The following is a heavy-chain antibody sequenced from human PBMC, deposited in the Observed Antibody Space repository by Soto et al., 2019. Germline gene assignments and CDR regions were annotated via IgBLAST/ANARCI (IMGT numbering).Heavy chain of an antibody. V-gene: IGHV5-51*01. Sequence: GESLKISCKGAVYSFNTYWIGWVRQMPGKGLEWMGIIYPVDSDTRYSPSFQGQVTISVDKSISTAYLQWSSLKASDTAMYYCARAIGYCSSSSCYTFDYWGQGTLVTVSS. J-gene: IGHJ4*02. CDR1: VYSFNTYW. D-gene: IGHD2-2*02. CDR3: ARAIGYCSSSSCYTFDY. CDR2: IYPVDSDT.